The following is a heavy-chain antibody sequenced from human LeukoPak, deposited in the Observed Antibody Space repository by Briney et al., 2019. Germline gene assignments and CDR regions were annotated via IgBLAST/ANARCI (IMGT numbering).Heavy chain of an antibody. J-gene: IGHJ4*02. CDR2: IDPSDSYT. CDR1: GYSFTSYW. Sequence: NHGESLKISCKGSGYSFTSYWIGWVRQMPGKGLEWMGRIDPSDSYTNYSPSFQGHVTISADKSISTAYLQWSSLKASDTAMYYCASGLAAAGPFDYWGQGTLVTVSS. D-gene: IGHD6-13*01. CDR3: ASGLAAAGPFDY. V-gene: IGHV5-10-1*01.